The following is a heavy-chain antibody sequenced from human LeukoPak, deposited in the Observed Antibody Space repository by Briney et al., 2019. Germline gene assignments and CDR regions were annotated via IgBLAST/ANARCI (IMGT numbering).Heavy chain of an antibody. V-gene: IGHV3-23*01. CDR2: ISGSATNT. J-gene: IGHJ4*02. Sequence: GGSLRLSCAASGFTFTSYGMSWVRQAPGKGLEWVSFISGSATNTYYADSVKGRFTISRDNSKNTLYLQMNSLRAGDTAIYYCAKRTSGGSWWDFDYWGQGTLVTVSS. CDR1: GFTFTSYG. D-gene: IGHD2-15*01. CDR3: AKRTSGGSWWDFDY.